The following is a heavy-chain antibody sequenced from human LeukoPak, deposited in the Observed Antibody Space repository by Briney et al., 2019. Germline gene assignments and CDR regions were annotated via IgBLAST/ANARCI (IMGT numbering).Heavy chain of an antibody. CDR3: ARGGYYDRSGYYYVKAWFDP. D-gene: IGHD3-22*01. J-gene: IGHJ5*02. CDR2: INPQNGNT. Sequence: ASVKVPCKASGYTVTNYGISWVRQAPGQGLEWMGWINPQNGNTNYAQNLQDRVTMTTDTSTSTAYMELRSLRSDDTAVYFCARGGYYDRSGYYYVKAWFDPWGQGTLVTVSS. CDR1: GYTVTNYG. V-gene: IGHV1-18*04.